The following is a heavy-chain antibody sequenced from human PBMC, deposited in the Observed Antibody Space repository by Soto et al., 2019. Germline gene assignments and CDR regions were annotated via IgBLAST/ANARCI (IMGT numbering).Heavy chain of an antibody. J-gene: IGHJ6*02. CDR1: GYTFTSYG. Sequence: GASVKVSCKASGYTFTSYGISWVRQAPGQGLEWMGWISAYNGNTNYAQKLQGRVTMTTDTSTSTAYMELSSLRSDDTAVYYFASSGVLRFLEWLPTPDYYYYGMDVWGQGTTVTVSS. V-gene: IGHV1-18*01. D-gene: IGHD3-3*01. CDR3: ASSGVLRFLEWLPTPDYYYYGMDV. CDR2: ISAYNGNT.